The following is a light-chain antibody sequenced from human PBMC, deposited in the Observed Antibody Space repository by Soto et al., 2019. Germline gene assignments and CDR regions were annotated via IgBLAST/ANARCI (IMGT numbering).Light chain of an antibody. CDR1: QGISSY. CDR3: KQYNSYST. J-gene: IGKJ1*01. V-gene: IGKV1-9*01. Sequence: SQMTHSAYALSAAVGCRFRMTFRASQGISSYLAWYQQKPGKDPKLLIYAESTLQSGVPSRFSGSGSGTDFTLTISSLQPDDFATYYCKQYNSYSTFGQGTKVDI. CDR2: AES.